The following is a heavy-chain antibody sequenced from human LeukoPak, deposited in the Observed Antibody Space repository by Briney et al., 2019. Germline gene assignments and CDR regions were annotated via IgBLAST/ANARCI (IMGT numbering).Heavy chain of an antibody. V-gene: IGHV1-58*01. CDR1: GFTFTSSA. CDR2: IVVGSGNT. J-gene: IGHJ4*02. CDR3: AAAPDSGSYVSYFDY. Sequence: ASVKVSCKASGFTFTSSAVQWVRQARGQRLEWIGWIVVGSGNTNYAQKFQERVTITRDMSTSTAYMELSSLRSEDTAVYYCAAAPDSGSYVSYFDYWGQGTLVTVSS. D-gene: IGHD1-26*01.